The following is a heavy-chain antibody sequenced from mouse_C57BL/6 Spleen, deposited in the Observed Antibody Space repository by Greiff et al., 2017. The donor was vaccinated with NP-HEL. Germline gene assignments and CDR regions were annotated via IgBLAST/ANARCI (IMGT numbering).Heavy chain of an antibody. CDR1: GFNIKDDY. Sequence: VQLKQSGAELVRPGASVKLSCTASGFNIKDDYMHWVKQRPEQGLEWIGWIDPENGDTEYASKFQGKATITADTSSNTAYLQLSSLTSEDTAVYYCTTSSRYWYFDVWGTGTTVTVSS. J-gene: IGHJ1*03. CDR2: IDPENGDT. CDR3: TTSSRYWYFDV. D-gene: IGHD1-1*01. V-gene: IGHV14-4*01.